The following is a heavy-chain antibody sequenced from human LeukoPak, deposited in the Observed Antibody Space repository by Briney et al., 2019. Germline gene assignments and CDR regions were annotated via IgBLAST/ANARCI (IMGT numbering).Heavy chain of an antibody. J-gene: IGHJ4*02. D-gene: IGHD3-10*01. CDR2: ISYEGRNH. Sequence: GGSLRLSCVACGFKFSTYGVQGVREPPGRGLEWGAVISYEGRNHSYADAVKGRFTITRDNSKNTMYLQMNSLRAEDTAVYYCAKDLDGFGELWGFLDYWGQGTLVTVSS. CDR1: GFKFSTYG. V-gene: IGHV3-30*18. CDR3: AKDLDGFGELWGFLDY.